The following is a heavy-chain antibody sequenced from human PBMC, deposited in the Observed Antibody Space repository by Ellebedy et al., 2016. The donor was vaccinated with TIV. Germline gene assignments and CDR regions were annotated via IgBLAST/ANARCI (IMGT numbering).Heavy chain of an antibody. V-gene: IGHV3-7*01. CDR3: AKTGFYYYYGMDV. CDR2: ITQDGSEK. CDR1: GFTISAYW. Sequence: PAGSLRLSCAASGFTISAYWLTWVRQAPGTGMQLVANITQDGSEKFYVDSVKGRFTISRDTANNSHFLQMTSLSAEDTAVYYCAKTGFYYYYGMDVWGQGTTVTVSS. J-gene: IGHJ6*02.